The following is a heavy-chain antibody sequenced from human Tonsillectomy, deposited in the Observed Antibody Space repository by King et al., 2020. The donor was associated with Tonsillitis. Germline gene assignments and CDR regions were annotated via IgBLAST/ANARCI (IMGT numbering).Heavy chain of an antibody. Sequence: VQLVESGAEVKKPGASVKVSCKASGYRFTSYGIRWVRQAPGQGPEWMGWMSAYNGNTNYAQNLQGRVTMTSDTDTRTAYMELRGLKSDDTAVYYCARGGTDDGDYDGFAYWGQGTLVPVSS. D-gene: IGHD4-17*01. CDR3: ARGGTDDGDYDGFAY. V-gene: IGHV1-18*04. CDR2: MSAYNGNT. J-gene: IGHJ4*02. CDR1: GYRFTSYG.